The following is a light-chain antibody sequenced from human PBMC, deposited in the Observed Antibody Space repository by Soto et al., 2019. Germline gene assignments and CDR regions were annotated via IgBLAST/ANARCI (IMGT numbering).Light chain of an antibody. CDR2: EVT. CDR1: SSDVGSYER. J-gene: IGLJ3*02. CDR3: CSSVGGPNWV. Sequence: QSALTQPASVSGSPGQSIAISCTGTSSDVGSYERVSWYQQHPGKAPTLMIYEVTKRPSGVSNRFSGSKSGNTASLTISGLQAEDEADYYCCSSVGGPNWVFGGGTQLTVL. V-gene: IGLV2-23*02.